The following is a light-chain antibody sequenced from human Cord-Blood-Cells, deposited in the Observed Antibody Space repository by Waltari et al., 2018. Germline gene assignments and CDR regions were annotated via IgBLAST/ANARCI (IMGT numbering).Light chain of an antibody. CDR2: DVS. CDR1: SSDVGGYNY. J-gene: IGLJ1*01. CDR3: SSYTSSSTVV. Sequence: QSALTQPVSVSGSPGQSITISCTGTSSDVGGYNYVSWYQQHPGKAPKLMIYDVSKRPSGVSNRFSGSRSGNRASLTISGLQAEDEAEYYCSSYTSSSTVVFGTGTKVTVL. V-gene: IGLV2-14*01.